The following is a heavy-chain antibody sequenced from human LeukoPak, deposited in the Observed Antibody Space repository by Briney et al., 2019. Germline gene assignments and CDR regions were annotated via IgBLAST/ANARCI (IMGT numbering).Heavy chain of an antibody. J-gene: IGHJ6*02. CDR1: GGSFSGYY. CDR2: INHSGST. CDR3: ARGRGSSSWYSSYYYYGMDV. D-gene: IGHD6-13*01. V-gene: IGHV4-34*01. Sequence: SETLSLTCAVYGGSFSGYYWSWIRQPPGKGLEWIGEINHSGSTNYNPSLKSRVTISVDTSKNQFSLKLSSVTAADTAVYYCARGRGSSSWYSSYYYYGMDVWGQGTTVTVSS.